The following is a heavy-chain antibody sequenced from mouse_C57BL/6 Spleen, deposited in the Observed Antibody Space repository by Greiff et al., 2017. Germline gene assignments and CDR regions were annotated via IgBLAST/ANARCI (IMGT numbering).Heavy chain of an antibody. J-gene: IGHJ2*01. D-gene: IGHD2-4*01. Sequence: QVQLQQSGAELVRPGASVTLSCKASGYTFTDYEMHWVKQTPVHGLEWIGAIDPETGGTAYNQKFKGKAILTADKSSSTAYMELRSLTSEDSAVYYCTRDDYDGLDYWGQGTTLTVSS. CDR2: IDPETGGT. V-gene: IGHV1-15*01. CDR1: GYTFTDYE. CDR3: TRDDYDGLDY.